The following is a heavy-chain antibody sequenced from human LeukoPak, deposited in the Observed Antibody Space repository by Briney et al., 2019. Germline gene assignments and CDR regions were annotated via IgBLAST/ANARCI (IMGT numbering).Heavy chain of an antibody. V-gene: IGHV3-23*01. D-gene: IGHD3-10*01. Sequence: GGSLRLSCAASGFTFSSYAMSWVRQAPGKGLEWVSAISGSGGGTYYADSVKGRFTISRDNSKNTLYLQMNSLRTEDTAVYYCAKGPKWFGESHFDYRGQGTLVTVSS. J-gene: IGHJ4*02. CDR3: AKGPKWFGESHFDY. CDR2: ISGSGGGT. CDR1: GFTFSSYA.